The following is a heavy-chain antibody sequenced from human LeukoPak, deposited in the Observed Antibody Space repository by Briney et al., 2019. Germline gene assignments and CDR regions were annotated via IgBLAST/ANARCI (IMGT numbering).Heavy chain of an antibody. CDR3: VRDKGDPAVAADY. J-gene: IGHJ4*02. CDR2: INSSGGST. CDR1: GYTFTSYY. D-gene: IGHD6-19*01. Sequence: GASVKVSCKASGYTFTSYYMHSVRQATGQGVEWMGIINSSGGSTSYVQRFRGGVTMHMETSTRKVYMDVNGLRSEGTHGHDFVRDKGDPAVAADYWGQGTLVTVSS. V-gene: IGHV1-46*01.